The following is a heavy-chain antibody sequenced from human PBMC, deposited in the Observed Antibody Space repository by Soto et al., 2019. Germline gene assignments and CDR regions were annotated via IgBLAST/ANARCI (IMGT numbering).Heavy chain of an antibody. D-gene: IGHD2-21*01. CDR3: AKGLGLYCGGECCDAFDV. J-gene: IGHJ3*01. V-gene: IGHV3-23*01. Sequence: EVQLLESGGGLVQPGGSLRLSCAASGLTFNSYAMTWVRQAPGRGLEWVSGVDGRGFTAYHADSVKGRFTISRDNSKNTRYLQMNSLRSEDTAVYYCAKGLGLYCGGECCDAFDVWGQGAMVSVSS. CDR1: GLTFNSYA. CDR2: VDGRGFTA.